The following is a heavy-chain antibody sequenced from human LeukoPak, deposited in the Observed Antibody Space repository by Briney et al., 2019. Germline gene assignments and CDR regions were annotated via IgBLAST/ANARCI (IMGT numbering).Heavy chain of an antibody. CDR1: GYSISSGYY. J-gene: IGHJ2*01. CDR3: ARKTYSSSSGYFDL. Sequence: PSETLSLTCTVSGYSISSGYYWGWIRQPPGKGLEWIGSIYHSGSTYYNPSLKSRVTISVDTSKNQFSLKLSSVTAADTAVYYCARKTYSSSSGYFDLWGRGTLVTVSS. V-gene: IGHV4-38-2*02. CDR2: IYHSGST. D-gene: IGHD6-6*01.